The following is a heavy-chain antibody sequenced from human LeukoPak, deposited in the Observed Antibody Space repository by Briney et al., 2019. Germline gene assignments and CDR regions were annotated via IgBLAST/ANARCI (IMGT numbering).Heavy chain of an antibody. CDR3: AGAEPRGMFWYPF. Sequence: GASVKVSCKASGYTFTSYGISWVRQAPGQGLEWMGGIIPIFGTANYAQKFQGRVTITADESTSTAYMELSSLRSEDTTVYYCAGAEPRGMFWYPFWGQGTLVTVSS. V-gene: IGHV1-69*13. CDR2: IIPIFGTA. D-gene: IGHD6-13*01. CDR1: GYTFTSYG. J-gene: IGHJ4*02.